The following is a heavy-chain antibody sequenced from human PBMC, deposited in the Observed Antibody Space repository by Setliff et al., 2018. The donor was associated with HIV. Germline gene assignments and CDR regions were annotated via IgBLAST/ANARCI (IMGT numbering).Heavy chain of an antibody. CDR2: IIPILGVA. CDR1: GGTFNTYV. V-gene: IGHV1-69*10. CDR3: ARGPEEGDCSGGSCYGNFDP. J-gene: IGHJ5*02. Sequence: SVKVSCKASGGTFNTYVISWLRQAPGQGLEWMGGIIPILGVANYAQKFQGRLTITADKSTNTAYMELSSLKSDDTAVHYCARGPEEGDCSGGSCYGNFDPWGQGTLVTVSS. D-gene: IGHD2-15*01.